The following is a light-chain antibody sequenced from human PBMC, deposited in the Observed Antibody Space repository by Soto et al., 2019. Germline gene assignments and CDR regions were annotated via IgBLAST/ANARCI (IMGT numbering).Light chain of an antibody. J-gene: IGLJ1*01. Sequence: QSFLAQRPSVSGAPGRRVAISCTGSSSNIGAEYDVHWYQQLPGTAPKRLIYGDNNRPSGVPDRFSGSKSGTSASLAITGLQPEDEADYYCQSYDSSLTTFVFGTGTKVTVL. CDR2: GDN. CDR3: QSYDSSLTTFV. V-gene: IGLV1-40*01. CDR1: SSNIGAEYD.